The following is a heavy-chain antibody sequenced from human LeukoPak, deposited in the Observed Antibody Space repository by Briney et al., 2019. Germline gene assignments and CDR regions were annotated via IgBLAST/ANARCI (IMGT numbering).Heavy chain of an antibody. Sequence: SETLSLTCTVSGGSISSSSYYWGWIRQPPGKGLEWIGSIYYSGSTYYNPSLKSRVTISVDTSKNQFSLKLSSVTAADTAVYYCASEYYDYVWGSYRYIVFDYWGQGTLVTVSS. CDR3: ASEYYDYVWGSYRYIVFDY. J-gene: IGHJ4*02. CDR2: IYYSGST. CDR1: GGSISSSSYY. V-gene: IGHV4-39*01. D-gene: IGHD3-16*02.